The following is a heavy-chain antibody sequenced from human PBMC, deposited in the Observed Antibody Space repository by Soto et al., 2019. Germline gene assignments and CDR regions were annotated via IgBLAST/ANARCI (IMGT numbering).Heavy chain of an antibody. J-gene: IGHJ5*02. CDR3: ARLFCSTNTCDSWFDP. D-gene: IGHD2-2*01. CDR1: GYTFTTFW. Sequence: GESLNISCTGFGYTFTTFWISWVRQMPGKGLEWMGRIDPRDSYVNYSPSFQGHVTISLDKSISTAYLQWGSLKASDTAMYYCARLFCSTNTCDSWFDPWGQGTLVTVSS. CDR2: IDPRDSYV. V-gene: IGHV5-10-1*01.